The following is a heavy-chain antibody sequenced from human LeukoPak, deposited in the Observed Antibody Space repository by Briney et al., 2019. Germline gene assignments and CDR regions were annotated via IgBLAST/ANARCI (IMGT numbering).Heavy chain of an antibody. D-gene: IGHD2-8*02. V-gene: IGHV4-38-2*02. J-gene: IGHJ2*01. CDR3: ARLSGGRPSAYWYFDL. CDR2: IYQSGST. Sequence: SETLSLTCSVSGYSISSGYYWGWIRQPPGKGLEWIGSIYQSGSTYYNPSLKSRVTISVDTSKNQFSLKLSSVTAADTAVYYCARLSGGRPSAYWYFDLWGRGTLVTVSS. CDR1: GYSISSGYY.